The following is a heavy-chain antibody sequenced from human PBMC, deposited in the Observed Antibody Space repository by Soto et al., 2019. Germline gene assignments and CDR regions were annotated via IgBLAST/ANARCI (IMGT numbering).Heavy chain of an antibody. D-gene: IGHD6-13*01. J-gene: IGHJ3*01. Sequence: GGSLRLSCAASGFTFSSYAMSWVRQAPGKGLEWVSAISGSGGSTYYADSVKGRFTISRDNSKNTLYLQMNSLRAEDTAIYYCAIPYSSIWYAPSREAPYASDVWGQGTMVTVSS. CDR3: AIPYSSIWYAPSREAPYASDV. CDR1: GFTFSSYA. CDR2: ISGSGGST. V-gene: IGHV3-23*01.